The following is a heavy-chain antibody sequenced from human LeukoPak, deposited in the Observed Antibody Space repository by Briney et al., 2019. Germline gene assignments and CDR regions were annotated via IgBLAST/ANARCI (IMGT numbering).Heavy chain of an antibody. J-gene: IGHJ4*02. Sequence: GGSLRLSCAASGFTFSSYVMSWVRQAPGKGLEWVSSISGSGGNTYYADSVKGRFTISRDNAKNSLYLQMNSLRAEDTAVYYCARVPTMVRGVIRAYYFDYWGQGTLVTVSS. CDR3: ARVPTMVRGVIRAYYFDY. CDR1: GFTFSSYV. CDR2: ISGSGGNT. V-gene: IGHV3-21*01. D-gene: IGHD3-10*01.